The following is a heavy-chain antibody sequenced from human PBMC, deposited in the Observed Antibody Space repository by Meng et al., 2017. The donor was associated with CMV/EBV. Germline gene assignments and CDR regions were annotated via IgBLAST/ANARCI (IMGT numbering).Heavy chain of an antibody. CDR1: GFTFSSYA. J-gene: IGHJ6*02. CDR3: ARDGARYCSSTSCYLNYYYGMDV. CDR2: ISYDGSNK. V-gene: IGHV3-30-3*01. Sequence: GGSLRLSCAASGFTFSSYAMHWVRQAPGKGLEWVAVISYDGSNKYYADSVKGRFTISRDNSKNTLYLQMNSLRAEGTAVYYCARDGARYCSSTSCYLNYYYGMDVWGQGTTVTVSS. D-gene: IGHD2-2*01.